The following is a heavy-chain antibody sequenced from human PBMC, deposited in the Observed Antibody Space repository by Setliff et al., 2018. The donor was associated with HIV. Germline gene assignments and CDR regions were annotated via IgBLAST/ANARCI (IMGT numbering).Heavy chain of an antibody. CDR1: GYSFTKYV. J-gene: IGHJ5*02. CDR3: ARERDSSGYQFDP. CDR2: INAGNDNT. D-gene: IGHD3-22*01. V-gene: IGHV1-3*03. Sequence: ASVKVSCKASGYSFTKYVMHWVRQAPGQRLEWMGWINAGNDNTRYSQEFQGRVTITKDTFATTAYMELRSLRSEDTGLYYCARERDSSGYQFDPWGQGTLVTVSS.